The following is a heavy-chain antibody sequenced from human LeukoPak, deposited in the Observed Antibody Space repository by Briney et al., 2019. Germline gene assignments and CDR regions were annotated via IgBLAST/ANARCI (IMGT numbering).Heavy chain of an antibody. CDR1: GFTFSSYE. J-gene: IGHJ4*02. Sequence: GGSLRLSCAASGFTFSSYEMNWVRQAPGKGLEWVSYISSSGTTIYYADSVKGRFTISRDNAKNSLYLQMNSLRAEDTAVYYCARGRTELRYFDWSIDYWGQGTLVTVSS. D-gene: IGHD3-9*01. CDR2: ISSSGTTI. CDR3: ARGRTELRYFDWSIDY. V-gene: IGHV3-48*03.